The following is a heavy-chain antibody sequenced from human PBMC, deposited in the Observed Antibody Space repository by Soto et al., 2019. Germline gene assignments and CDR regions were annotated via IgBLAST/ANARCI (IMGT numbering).Heavy chain of an antibody. CDR3: ARGGNSWYNY. J-gene: IGHJ4*02. CDR2: ISDTGGNT. CDR1: GFTFSSYT. V-gene: IGHV3-23*01. Sequence: GGSLRLSCAASGFTFSSYTMAWVRQAPGKGLDWVSSISDTGGNTYYADSVKGRFTISRDNSKNTLYLQMNSLRADDTALYYCARGGNSWYNYWGQGALVTVSS. D-gene: IGHD6-13*01.